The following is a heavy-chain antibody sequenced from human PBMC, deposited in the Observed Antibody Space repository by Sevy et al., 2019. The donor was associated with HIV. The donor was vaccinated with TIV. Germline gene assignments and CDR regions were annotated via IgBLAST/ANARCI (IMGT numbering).Heavy chain of an antibody. CDR3: ARAYSSGWYGYFQH. CDR2: ISSSSSYI. J-gene: IGHJ1*01. Sequence: GGSLRLSCAASGFTFSSYTMSWVRQPPGKGLEWVSSISSSSSYIYYADSVKGRFTISRDNAKNSLYLQMNSLRAEDTAVYYCARAYSSGWYGYFQHWGQGTLVTVSS. V-gene: IGHV3-21*01. CDR1: GFTFSSYT. D-gene: IGHD6-19*01.